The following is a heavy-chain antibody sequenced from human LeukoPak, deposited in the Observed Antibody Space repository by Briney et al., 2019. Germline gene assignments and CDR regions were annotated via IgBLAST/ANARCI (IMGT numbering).Heavy chain of an antibody. CDR2: ITWNSGYK. CDR3: AKASEYGGNEFDC. D-gene: IGHD4-23*01. CDR1: GFTFEHYG. J-gene: IGHJ5*01. V-gene: IGHV3-9*01. Sequence: GGSLRLSCAASGFTFEHYGMHWVRQVPGKGLEWVSYITWNSGYKGYADSVKGRFAISRDNAKSSLYLQMNSLTGDDTAFYYCAKASEYGGNEFDCWGQGILVTVSS.